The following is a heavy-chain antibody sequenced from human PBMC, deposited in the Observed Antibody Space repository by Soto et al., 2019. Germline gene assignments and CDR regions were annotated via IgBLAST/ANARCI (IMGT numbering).Heavy chain of an antibody. CDR1: GXGFXNXG. CDR3: ARVWYYDSSGYYAFDY. J-gene: IGHJ4*02. CDR2: ISAYDGQT. D-gene: IGHD3-22*01. V-gene: IGHV1-18*01. Sequence: QVQLVQSGAEVKKPXAXVXXSCXXSGXGFXNXGXXXVRXXXXQXXEXMGWISAYDGQTNYTKKFQGRVTMTTDTSSSTAYMELRSLRSDDTAVYYCARVWYYDSSGYYAFDYWGLGTLVTVSS.